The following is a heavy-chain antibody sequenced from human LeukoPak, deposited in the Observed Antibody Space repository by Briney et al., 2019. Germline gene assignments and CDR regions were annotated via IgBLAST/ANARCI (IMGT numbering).Heavy chain of an antibody. CDR2: IIPIFGTA. V-gene: IGHV1-69*05. J-gene: IGHJ5*02. Sequence: SVKVSCKASGGTFSSYAISWVRQAPGQGLEWMGRIIPIFGTANYAQKFQGRVTITTDESTSTAYMELSSLRSEDTAVYYCAGAGLELREIDPWGQGTLVTVSS. CDR3: AGAGLELREIDP. D-gene: IGHD1-7*01. CDR1: GGTFSSYA.